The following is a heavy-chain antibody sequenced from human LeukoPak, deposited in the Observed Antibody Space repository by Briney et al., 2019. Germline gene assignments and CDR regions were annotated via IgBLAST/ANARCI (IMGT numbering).Heavy chain of an antibody. Sequence: RASVKVSCKASGYTFTSYGISWVRQAPGQGLEWMGGIIPIFGTANYAQKFQGRVTITADESTSTAYMELSSLRSEDTAVYYCAREAPDYDILTGYLGYWGQGTLVTVSS. CDR3: AREAPDYDILTGYLGY. CDR1: GYTFTSYG. V-gene: IGHV1-69*13. J-gene: IGHJ4*02. CDR2: IIPIFGTA. D-gene: IGHD3-9*01.